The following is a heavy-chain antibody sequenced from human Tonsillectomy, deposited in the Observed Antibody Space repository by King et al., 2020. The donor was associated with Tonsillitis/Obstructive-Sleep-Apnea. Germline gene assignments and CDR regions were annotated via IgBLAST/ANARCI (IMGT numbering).Heavy chain of an antibody. J-gene: IGHJ3*02. Sequence: VQLQQWGAGLLKPSETLSLTCAAYGGSFSGYCWSWIRQPPGKGLEWIGEINHSGSSNYNPSLKSRVTISVDTSKNQFSLRLSYVTAADTAVYYCAIYDFWSGYYAFDIWGQGTMVTVSS. V-gene: IGHV4-34*01. D-gene: IGHD3-3*01. CDR1: GGSFSGYC. CDR3: AIYDFWSGYYAFDI. CDR2: INHSGSS.